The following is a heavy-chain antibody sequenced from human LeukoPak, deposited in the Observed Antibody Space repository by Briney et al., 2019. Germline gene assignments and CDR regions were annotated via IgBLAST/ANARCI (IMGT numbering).Heavy chain of an antibody. V-gene: IGHV3-30*18. CDR3: AKDYDILTGPFDY. CDR2: ISYNGSNK. CDR1: GFTFSSYG. D-gene: IGHD3-9*01. J-gene: IGHJ4*02. Sequence: GGSLRLSCAASGFTFSSYGMYWVRQAPGKGLEWVAVISYNGSNKYYADSVKGRFTISRDNSKNTLYLQMNSLRAEDTAVYYCAKDYDILTGPFDYWGQGTLVTVSS.